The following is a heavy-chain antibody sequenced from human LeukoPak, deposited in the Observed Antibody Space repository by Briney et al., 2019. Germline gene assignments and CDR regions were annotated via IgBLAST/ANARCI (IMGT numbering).Heavy chain of an antibody. CDR1: GFTFTNAW. V-gene: IGHV3-15*04. D-gene: IGHD3-10*01. CDR3: TTDLGTYYHGSQRLIPIDY. CDR2: IESKTDGETT. Sequence: GGSLRLSCVDSGFTFTNAWMSWVRQAPGKGLEWIGRIESKTDGETTNYAEPVRGRFTISRDDSKSAVYLQVNSLKIEDTAVYYCTTDLGTYYHGSQRLIPIDYWGQGTMVTVSS. J-gene: IGHJ3*01.